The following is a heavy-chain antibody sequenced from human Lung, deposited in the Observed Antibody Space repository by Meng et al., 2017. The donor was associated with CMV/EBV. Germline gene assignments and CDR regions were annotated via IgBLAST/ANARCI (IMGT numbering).Heavy chain of an antibody. Sequence: QVQLVVPGAEGKEPWVSVKVACKTSGGSFSTYTFSWVRQAPGQGLEWMGGLIPVLNKAKSAPRFQDRVTFTADETTTTAYMELSSLTFEDTAVYFCARGRGNQPLFDFWGQGTLVTVSS. CDR1: GGSFSTYT. D-gene: IGHD2/OR15-2a*01. V-gene: IGHV1-69*10. CDR2: LIPVLNKA. J-gene: IGHJ4*02. CDR3: ARGRGNQPLFDF.